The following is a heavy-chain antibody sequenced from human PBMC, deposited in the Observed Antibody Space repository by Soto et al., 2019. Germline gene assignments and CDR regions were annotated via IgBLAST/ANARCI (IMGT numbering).Heavy chain of an antibody. Sequence: SETLSLTCTVSGGSVSSGSYYWSWIRQPPGKGLEWIGYIYYSGSTNYNPSLKSRVTISVDTSKNQFSLKLSSVTAADTAVYYCATWKYYYDSSRYYVSAFDPWGQGPLVTVSS. V-gene: IGHV4-61*01. D-gene: IGHD3-22*01. CDR1: GGSVSSGSYY. CDR2: IYYSGST. CDR3: ATWKYYYDSSRYYVSAFDP. J-gene: IGHJ5*02.